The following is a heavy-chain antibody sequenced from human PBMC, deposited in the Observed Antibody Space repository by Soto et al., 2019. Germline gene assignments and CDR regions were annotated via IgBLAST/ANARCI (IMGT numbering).Heavy chain of an antibody. CDR3: ARAGFSYGHLIF. Sequence: QVQLKESGPGLVKPSETLSLTCNVSGGPIKTGDYYWNWIRQPPGKGLEWIGYVFYSGATNYSPSLKSRAAISMDTSKNQFSLSLTSVTAADTAVYYCARAGFSYGHLIFWGQGIRVTVST. CDR2: VFYSGAT. CDR1: GGPIKTGDYY. D-gene: IGHD3-10*01. J-gene: IGHJ4*02. V-gene: IGHV4-30-4*01.